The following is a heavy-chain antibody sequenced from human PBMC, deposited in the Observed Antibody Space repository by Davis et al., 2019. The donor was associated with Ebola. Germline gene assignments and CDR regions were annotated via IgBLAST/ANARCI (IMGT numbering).Heavy chain of an antibody. CDR2: IYTGDSDT. CDR3: ASLRRTITGMDDGFDM. J-gene: IGHJ3*02. CDR1: GYIFTNYW. V-gene: IGHV5-51*01. D-gene: IGHD2-8*02. Sequence: GESLKISCKGSGYIFTNYWIGWVRQMPGKGLEWLGIIYTGDSDTRYSPSFRGQVTISADKSIKTAFLQWSSLKASDTALYYCASLRRTITGMDDGFDMWGQGTMVTVSS.